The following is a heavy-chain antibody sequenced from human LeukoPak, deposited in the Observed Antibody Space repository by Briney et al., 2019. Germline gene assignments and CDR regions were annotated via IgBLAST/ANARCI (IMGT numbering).Heavy chain of an antibody. V-gene: IGHV3-7*01. CDR1: GFTFSRHW. CDR3: ARDEVAVAGTCQH. J-gene: IGHJ1*01. CDR2: IKQDGSQ. Sequence: GGSLRLSCAASGFTFSRHWMSWVRQAPGKGLEWVANIKQDGSQYYVDSVKGRFIISRDNAKNSLYLQMNSLRAEDTAVYYCARDEVAVAGTCQHWGQGTLVTVSS. D-gene: IGHD6-19*01.